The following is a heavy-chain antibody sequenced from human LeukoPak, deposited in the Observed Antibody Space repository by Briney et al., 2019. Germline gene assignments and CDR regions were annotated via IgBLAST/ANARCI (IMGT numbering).Heavy chain of an antibody. CDR1: GYTFTSYG. J-gene: IGHJ5*02. CDR2: ISAYNGNT. D-gene: IGHD6-13*01. Sequence: ASVKVSCKASGYTFTSYGITWVRQAPGQGLEWMGWISAYNGNTNYAQKLQGRVTMTTDTSTSTAYMELRSLRSDDTAVYYCARDRGIAAADTFDPWGQGTLVIVSS. CDR3: ARDRGIAAADTFDP. V-gene: IGHV1-18*01.